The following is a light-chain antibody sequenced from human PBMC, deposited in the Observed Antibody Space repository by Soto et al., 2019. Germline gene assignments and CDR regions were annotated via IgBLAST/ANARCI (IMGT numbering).Light chain of an antibody. J-gene: IGLJ1*01. CDR2: EVS. CDR3: SSYAGSKNLGV. Sequence: QSLLPQPPSASGSPGHSFTISCPGTSSDVGGYNYVSWYQQHPGKAPKLMIYEVSKRPSGVPDRFSGSKSGNTASLTVSGLQAEDEADYYCSSYAGSKNLGVFGTGTKVTVL. CDR1: SSDVGGYNY. V-gene: IGLV2-8*01.